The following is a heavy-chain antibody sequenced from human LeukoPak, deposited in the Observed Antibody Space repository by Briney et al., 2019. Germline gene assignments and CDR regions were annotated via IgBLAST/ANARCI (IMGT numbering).Heavy chain of an antibody. CDR3: VRLTKLGIMSQFDY. Sequence: PSETLSLTCTVSGGSISTSYWSWIRQPPGRGLEWIAYINYSGSSNYNPSLRSRVIISVDTSKNQFSLKLSSLTAADTAVYYCVRLTKLGIMSQFDYWGQGTLVTVSS. D-gene: IGHD7-27*01. CDR2: INYSGSS. CDR1: GGSISTSY. V-gene: IGHV4-59*01. J-gene: IGHJ4*02.